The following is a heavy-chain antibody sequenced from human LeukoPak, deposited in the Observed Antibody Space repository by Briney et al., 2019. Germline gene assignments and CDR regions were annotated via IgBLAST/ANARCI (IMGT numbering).Heavy chain of an antibody. Sequence: PGGSLRLSCAASGFTFISYGMHWVRQAPGKGLEGVAVIRYDGSNKYYADSVKGRFTISRDNSKNTLYLQMNSLRAEDTAVYYCAKDHLYYFDYWGQGTLVTVSS. CDR2: IRYDGSNK. CDR1: GFTFISYG. J-gene: IGHJ4*02. V-gene: IGHV3-30*02. CDR3: AKDHLYYFDY.